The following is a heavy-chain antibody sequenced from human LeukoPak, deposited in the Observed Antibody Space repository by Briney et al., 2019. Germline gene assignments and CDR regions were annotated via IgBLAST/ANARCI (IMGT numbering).Heavy chain of an antibody. CDR1: GFTFSSYW. J-gene: IGHJ4*02. Sequence: GESLKISCAASGFTFSSYWMSWVRQAPGKGLEWVANIKQDGGEKYYVDSVKGRFTISRDNAKNSLYLQMNSLRAEDTAVYYCAREKIVVPAASGPQFDYWGQGTLVTVSS. CDR2: IKQDGGEK. CDR3: AREKIVVPAASGPQFDY. D-gene: IGHD2-2*01. V-gene: IGHV3-7*01.